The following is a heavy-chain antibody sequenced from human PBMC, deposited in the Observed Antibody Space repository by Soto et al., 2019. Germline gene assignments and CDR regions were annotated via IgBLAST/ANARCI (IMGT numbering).Heavy chain of an antibody. CDR1: GGSISSSNW. D-gene: IGHD5-18*01. V-gene: IGHV4-4*02. CDR2: IYHSGST. Sequence: KPSETLSLTCAVSGGSISSSNWWSWVRQPPGKGLEWIGEIYHSGSTNYNPSLKSRVTISVDKSKNQFSLKLSSVTAADTAVYYCARAEYSYGNYYYYGMDVWGQGTTVTVSS. J-gene: IGHJ6*02. CDR3: ARAEYSYGNYYYYGMDV.